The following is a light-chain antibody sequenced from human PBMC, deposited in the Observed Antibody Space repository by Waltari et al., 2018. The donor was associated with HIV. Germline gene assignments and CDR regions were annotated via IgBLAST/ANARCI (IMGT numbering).Light chain of an antibody. V-gene: IGKV1-NL1*01. Sequence: DVHMTQSPSSLSASVGDRVTITCRASQPISNSLAWYQQKPGKAPKPLVYGTSRLESGVPSRFSGSGSGTDYTLTISSLQPEGFASYYCQQYYSIPNTFGQGTKLEIK. J-gene: IGKJ2*01. CDR3: QQYYSIPNT. CDR1: QPISNS. CDR2: GTS.